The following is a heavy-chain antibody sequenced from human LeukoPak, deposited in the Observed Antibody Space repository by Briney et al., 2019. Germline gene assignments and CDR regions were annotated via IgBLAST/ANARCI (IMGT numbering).Heavy chain of an antibody. CDR2: INTDGSST. V-gene: IGHV3-74*01. CDR3: ARDPKPYCSGGTCYYYWFDP. CDR1: GFTFSSYW. J-gene: IGHJ5*02. D-gene: IGHD2-15*01. Sequence: PGGSLSLSCTASGFTFSSYWMHWVRQTPGKGLVWVSRINTDGSSTNYADSVKGRFTISRDNAKNTLYLQMNSLRAEDTAVYYCARDPKPYCSGGTCYYYWFDPWGQGTLVTVSS.